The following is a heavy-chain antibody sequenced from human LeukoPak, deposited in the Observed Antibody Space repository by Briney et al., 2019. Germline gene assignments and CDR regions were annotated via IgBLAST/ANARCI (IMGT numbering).Heavy chain of an antibody. V-gene: IGHV3-23*01. D-gene: IGHD3-22*01. Sequence: PGGSLRLSCAASGFTFSSYAMSWVRQAPGKGLEWVSAISGSGGSTYYADSVKGRFTISRDNSKNTLYLQMNSLRAEDTAVYYCAKGYDSSGYPRRGDAFDIWGQGTMVTVSS. CDR3: AKGYDSSGYPRRGDAFDI. CDR1: GFTFSSYA. J-gene: IGHJ3*02. CDR2: ISGSGGST.